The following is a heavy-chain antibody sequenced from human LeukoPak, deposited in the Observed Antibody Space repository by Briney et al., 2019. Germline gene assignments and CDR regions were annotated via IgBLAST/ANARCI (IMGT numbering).Heavy chain of an antibody. Sequence: GGSLRLSCAASGLTVSSYWMSWVRQAPGKGLEWVATMKPDGREKYYVDSVKGRFSISRDNAKNSLYLQMNSLRAEDTAVYYCARCYFGSGSYCNFDYWGQGTLVTVSS. CDR2: MKPDGREK. V-gene: IGHV3-7*05. D-gene: IGHD3-10*01. J-gene: IGHJ4*02. CDR1: GLTVSSYW. CDR3: ARCYFGSGSYCNFDY.